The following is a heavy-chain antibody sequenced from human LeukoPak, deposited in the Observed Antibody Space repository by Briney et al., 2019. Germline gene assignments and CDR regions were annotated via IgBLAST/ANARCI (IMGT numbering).Heavy chain of an antibody. J-gene: IGHJ4*02. CDR3: ARIWVRGTPL. Sequence: PGGSLRLSCAASGFTVSRNYMSWVRQAPGKGLEWVSIIYSGGSTYYTDSVKDRFTISRDNSKNTLYLQMNNLRAEDTAVYYCARIWVRGTPLWGQGTLVTVSS. V-gene: IGHV3-66*01. D-gene: IGHD3-10*01. CDR2: IYSGGST. CDR1: GFTVSRNY.